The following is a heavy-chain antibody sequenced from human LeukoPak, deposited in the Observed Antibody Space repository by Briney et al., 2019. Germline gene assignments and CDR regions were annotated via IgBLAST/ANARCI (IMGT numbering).Heavy chain of an antibody. Sequence: PGGSLRLSCAASGSTFSNAWMSWVRQAPGKGLEWVGRIKSKTDGGTTDYAAPVKGRFTISRDDSKNTLYLQMNSLKTEDTAVYYCTTDSPALLVDYWGQGTLVTVSS. CDR3: TTDSPALLVDY. CDR2: IKSKTDGGTT. V-gene: IGHV3-15*01. J-gene: IGHJ4*02. D-gene: IGHD3-10*01. CDR1: GSTFSNAW.